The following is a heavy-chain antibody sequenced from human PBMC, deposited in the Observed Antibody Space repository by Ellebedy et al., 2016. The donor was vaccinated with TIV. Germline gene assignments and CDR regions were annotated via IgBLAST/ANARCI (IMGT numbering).Heavy chain of an antibody. D-gene: IGHD2-8*02. CDR1: GFTFSGYW. Sequence: PGGSLRLSCAASGFTFSGYWMHWVRQAPGKGLVWVSRINSDGSDTAYADSVRGRFTISRDNAKNTLYLQMNSLRAEDTAVYYCAAVQYWEAVFDMWGQGTMVTVSS. CDR2: INSDGSDT. V-gene: IGHV3-74*01. CDR3: AAVQYWEAVFDM. J-gene: IGHJ3*02.